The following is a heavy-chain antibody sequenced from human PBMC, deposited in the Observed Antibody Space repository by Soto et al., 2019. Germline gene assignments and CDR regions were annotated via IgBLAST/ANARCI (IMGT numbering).Heavy chain of an antibody. CDR2: INPSGGST. D-gene: IGHD1-26*01. J-gene: IGHJ6*02. CDR1: RSTFTNFY. CDR3: ARSQVGRPLDV. Sequence: ASVQVSCMASRSTFTNFYIHWLRQAPGQGLEWMGIINPSGGSTTYPQKFQGRDTMTRDTSTSTVHMELITLRSEDTAVDYWARSQVGRPLDVWGPGTTVTVSS. V-gene: IGHV1-46*01.